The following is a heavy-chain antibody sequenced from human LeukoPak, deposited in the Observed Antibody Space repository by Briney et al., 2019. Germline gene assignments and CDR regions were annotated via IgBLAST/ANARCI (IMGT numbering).Heavy chain of an antibody. D-gene: IGHD2-2*02. V-gene: IGHV1-69*01. CDR1: GGTFSNYA. CDR2: ITPIFGTA. Sequence: GSSVKVSCKASGGTFSNYAINWVRQAPGQGLEWMGGITPIFGTANYAQRFQGRVTITADESTGTAYMELSSLRSEDTAVYYCARWAGYCSITNCYTAFDYWGQGTLVTVSS. J-gene: IGHJ4*02. CDR3: ARWAGYCSITNCYTAFDY.